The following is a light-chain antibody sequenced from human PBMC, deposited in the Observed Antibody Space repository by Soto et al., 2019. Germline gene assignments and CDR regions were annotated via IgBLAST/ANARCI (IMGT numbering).Light chain of an antibody. V-gene: IGKV1-39*01. CDR3: QQTYNVTYT. CDR1: QTIMSY. Sequence: DTQMTQSPSSLSASVGDRITITCRASQTIMSYLNWYRQQPGKAPDLLISTTSNFQIGVPSRFSGSCSGTEFTLTSSSLQPEDFATYCWQQTYNVTYTFGQGTKLEIK. J-gene: IGKJ2*01. CDR2: TTS.